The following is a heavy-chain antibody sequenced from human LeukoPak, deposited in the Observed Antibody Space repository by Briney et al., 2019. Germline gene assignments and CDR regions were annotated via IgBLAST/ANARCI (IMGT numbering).Heavy chain of an antibody. CDR3: STDWGYYYYYGMDV. J-gene: IGHJ6*02. V-gene: IGHV3-15*01. CDR2: IKSKTDGGTT. D-gene: IGHD3-16*01. CDR1: GFTFSNAW. Sequence: GGSLRLSCAASGFTFSNAWMSWVRQAPGKGLEWVGRIKSKTDGGTTDYAAPVKGRFTLSRDDSKNTLYLQMNSLKTEDTAVYYCSTDWGYYYYYGMDVWGQGTTVTASS.